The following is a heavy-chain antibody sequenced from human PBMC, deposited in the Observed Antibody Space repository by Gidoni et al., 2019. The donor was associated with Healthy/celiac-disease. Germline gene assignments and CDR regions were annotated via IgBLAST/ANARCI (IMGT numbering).Heavy chain of an antibody. Sequence: QVQLVESGGGVVEPGRSRRLSCEASGFTVSSYAMHWVRQAPGKGLEWVAVISYDGSNKYYADSVKGRFTISRDNSKNTLYLQMNSLRAEDTAVYYCARAHPSERWSGYSDRPDYYYMDVWGKGTTVTVSS. CDR3: ARAHPSERWSGYSDRPDYYYMDV. CDR2: ISYDGSNK. V-gene: IGHV3-30-3*01. CDR1: GFTVSSYA. D-gene: IGHD3-3*01. J-gene: IGHJ6*03.